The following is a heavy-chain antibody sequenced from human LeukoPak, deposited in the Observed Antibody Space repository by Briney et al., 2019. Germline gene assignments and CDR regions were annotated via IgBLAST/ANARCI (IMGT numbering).Heavy chain of an antibody. Sequence: NPSETLSLTCTVSGGSISGYYRTWIRQPPGKGLEWIGYIYYSGSTNYNPSLKSRVTISVDTSKNQFSLKLSSVTAADTAVYYCARDSGYGRLGIDYWGQGTLVTVSS. J-gene: IGHJ4*02. CDR2: IYYSGST. D-gene: IGHD3-10*01. CDR3: ARDSGYGRLGIDY. CDR1: GGSISGYY. V-gene: IGHV4-59*01.